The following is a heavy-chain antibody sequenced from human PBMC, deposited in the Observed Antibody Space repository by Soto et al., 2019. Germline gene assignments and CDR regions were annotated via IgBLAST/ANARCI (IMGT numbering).Heavy chain of an antibody. CDR1: GYTFSRYG. V-gene: IGHV1-18*01. J-gene: IGHJ6*02. Sequence: QGKLVQSGPEVKKPGASVKVSCKTSGYTFSRYGISWVRQAPGQGLEWMGWISGYNGDTNYAQKVQGRVTMTIDTSTYTAYMELRSLTSDDTAIYYCAKNGHPPYYYYGMDVWGQGTTVTVSS. CDR3: AKNGHPPYYYYGMDV. D-gene: IGHD2-8*01. CDR2: ISGYNGDT.